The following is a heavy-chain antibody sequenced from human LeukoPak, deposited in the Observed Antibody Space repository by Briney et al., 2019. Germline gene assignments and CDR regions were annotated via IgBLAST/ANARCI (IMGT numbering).Heavy chain of an antibody. CDR3: AKDWTTVATPKGYYFDS. D-gene: IGHD4-23*01. Sequence: PGASLRLSCAASGFSFNNYAMSWVRQDPGKGLEWVSAVSTTGASTYYADSVKGRFTVSRDNSKNTLSLQMDSLRVEDTALYYCAKDWTTVATPKGYYFDSWGQGTLVTVSS. CDR1: GFSFNNYA. CDR2: VSTTGAST. V-gene: IGHV3-23*01. J-gene: IGHJ4*02.